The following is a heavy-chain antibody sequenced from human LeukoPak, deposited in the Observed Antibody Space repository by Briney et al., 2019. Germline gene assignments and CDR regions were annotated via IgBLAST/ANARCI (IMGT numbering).Heavy chain of an antibody. CDR3: ARHGHGGNAFYDS. Sequence: SETLSLTCTVSGGFISGYYWSWIRQPPAKGLEWIAYIYYSGSTNYNPSLKSRVTISVDTSKKQFSLKLSSVTAADTAVYYCARHGHGGNAFYDSWGQGTLVTVSS. J-gene: IGHJ4*02. CDR2: IYYSGST. V-gene: IGHV4-59*08. D-gene: IGHD4-23*01. CDR1: GGFISGYY.